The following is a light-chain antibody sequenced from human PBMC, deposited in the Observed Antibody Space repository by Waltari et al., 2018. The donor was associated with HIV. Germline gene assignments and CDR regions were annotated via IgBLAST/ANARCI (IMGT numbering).Light chain of an antibody. Sequence: QSVLTQPPSASGTPGQRVTISCSGSSSNIGSNTVNWYQPLPGTAPKLLIYSNKQRPSGVPDRFSCSKSGTSASLAISGLQSEDEADYYCAAWDDSLNGWVFGGGTKLTVL. V-gene: IGLV1-44*01. CDR3: AAWDDSLNGWV. J-gene: IGLJ3*02. CDR1: SSNIGSNT. CDR2: SNK.